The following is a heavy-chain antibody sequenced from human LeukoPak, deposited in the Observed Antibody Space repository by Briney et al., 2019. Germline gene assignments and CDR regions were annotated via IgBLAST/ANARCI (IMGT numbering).Heavy chain of an antibody. CDR2: ISSNGGST. Sequence: GGSLRLSCSASGFTFSRYAMHWVRQALGKGLEYVSAISSNGGSTYYADSVKGRFTISRDNSKNTLYLQMSSLRAEDTAVYYCARRSISGNSWDYFDYWGQGTLVTVSS. CDR1: GFTFSRYA. J-gene: IGHJ4*02. D-gene: IGHD4-23*01. V-gene: IGHV3-64D*06. CDR3: ARRSISGNSWDYFDY.